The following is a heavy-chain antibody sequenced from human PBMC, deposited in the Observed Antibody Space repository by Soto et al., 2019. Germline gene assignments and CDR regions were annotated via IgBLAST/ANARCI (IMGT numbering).Heavy chain of an antibody. V-gene: IGHV2-5*02. Sequence: QITLNESGPTQVKPRQTLTLTCTFSGFSLTTSGVGVGWIRQSPGKAPAWLALIYWDDDKRYSPSLKSRLTITKDTSKNQVVLTMADLDPADTATYYCAHRVLRTVFGLVTTTAIYFDFWGQGTPVAGSS. CDR3: AHRVLRTVFGLVTTTAIYFDF. CDR2: IYWDDDK. CDR1: GFSLTTSGVG. J-gene: IGHJ4*02. D-gene: IGHD3-3*01.